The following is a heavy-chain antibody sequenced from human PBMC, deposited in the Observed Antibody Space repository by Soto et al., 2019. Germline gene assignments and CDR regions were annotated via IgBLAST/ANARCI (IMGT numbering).Heavy chain of an antibody. Sequence: KPSETLSLTCTVSGGSVSSGSYYWSWIRQPPGKGLEWIGYIYYSGSTNYNPSLKSRVTISVDTSKNQFSLKLSSVTAADTAVYYCARVTAAGTWWFDPWGQGTLVTVSS. CDR3: ARVTAAGTWWFDP. V-gene: IGHV4-61*01. D-gene: IGHD6-13*01. J-gene: IGHJ5*02. CDR1: GGSVSSGSYY. CDR2: IYYSGST.